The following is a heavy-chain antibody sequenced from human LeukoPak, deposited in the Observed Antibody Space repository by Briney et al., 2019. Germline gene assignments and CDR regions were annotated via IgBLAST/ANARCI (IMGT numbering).Heavy chain of an antibody. CDR1: GGSISSYY. J-gene: IGHJ5*02. Sequence: SETLSLTCTVSGGSISSYYWSWIRQPPGKGLEWMGNIYYSGSTNYNPSLKSRVTISVDTSKNQFSLKLSSVTAADTAVYYCARHHAYYYCSGSYLGETNWFDPWGQGTLVTVSS. D-gene: IGHD3-10*01. CDR2: IYYSGST. CDR3: ARHHAYYYCSGSYLGETNWFDP. V-gene: IGHV4-59*08.